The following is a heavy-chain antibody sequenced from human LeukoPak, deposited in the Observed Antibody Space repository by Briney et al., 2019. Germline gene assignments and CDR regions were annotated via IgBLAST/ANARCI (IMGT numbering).Heavy chain of an antibody. CDR2: INPNSGGT. CDR1: GYTFTGYF. CDR3: SRDRGYYDSGNYPTDY. J-gene: IGHJ4*02. V-gene: IGHV1-2*02. Sequence: GASVKGSCKASGYTFTGYFIHWVRQAPGQGLEWMGWINPNSGGTNYAQNFQGRVTMTGDTSINTAYMELSRLTSDDTAVYFCSRDRGYYDSGNYPTDYWGQGTLVTVSS. D-gene: IGHD3-10*01.